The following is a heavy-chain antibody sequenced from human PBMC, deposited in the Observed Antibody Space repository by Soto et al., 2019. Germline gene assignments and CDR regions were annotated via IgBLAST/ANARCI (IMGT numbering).Heavy chain of an antibody. V-gene: IGHV1-46*03. Sequence: QVQLVQSGAEVKKPGASVKVSCQASGHTFTSKFMHWVRQAPGQGLEWMGMINPSGGATSYAQSFQGRVTMTRDTSAGTVYMELSNLKSEDTAVFFCATALYHWNDAAYWGQGTLVTVSS. CDR1: GHTFTSKF. D-gene: IGHD1-1*01. CDR3: ATALYHWNDAAY. CDR2: INPSGGAT. J-gene: IGHJ4*02.